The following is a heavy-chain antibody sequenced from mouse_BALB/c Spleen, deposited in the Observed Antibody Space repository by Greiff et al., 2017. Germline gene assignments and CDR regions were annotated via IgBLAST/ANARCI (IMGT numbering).Heavy chain of an antibody. Sequence: EVQLQESGPGLVKPSQSLSLTCTVTGYSITSDYAWNWIRQFPGNKLEWMGYISYSGSTSYNPSLKSRISITRDTSKNQFFLQLNSVTTEDTATYYCAVIYYGNYYYAMDYWGQGTSVTVSS. CDR3: AVIYYGNYYYAMDY. CDR2: ISYSGST. CDR1: GYSITSDYA. J-gene: IGHJ4*01. D-gene: IGHD2-1*01. V-gene: IGHV3-2*02.